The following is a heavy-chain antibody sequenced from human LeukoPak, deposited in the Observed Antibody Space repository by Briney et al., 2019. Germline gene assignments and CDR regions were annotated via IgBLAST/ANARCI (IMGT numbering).Heavy chain of an antibody. CDR1: GFIFSNVW. J-gene: IGHJ4*02. D-gene: IGHD5-18*01. Sequence: GGSLRLSCEASGFIFSNVWMSWVRQAPGKGLEWVANIREDGSEAYYVDFVKGRFTISRDNDKNSLHLQMNSLRVEDTAVYYCARVLYFRENSYAGPFDQWGQGTLVTVSS. CDR3: ARVLYFRENSYAGPFDQ. V-gene: IGHV3-7*01. CDR2: IREDGSEA.